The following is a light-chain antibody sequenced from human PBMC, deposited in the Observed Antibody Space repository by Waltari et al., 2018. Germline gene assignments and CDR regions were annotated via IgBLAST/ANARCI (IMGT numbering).Light chain of an antibody. V-gene: IGLV1-44*01. CDR3: AAWDDSLNGPV. Sequence: QSVLTQPPSASGTPGQRVTISCSGSSSNIGSNTVNWNQQLPGTAPKPLIYRNNLRPHGVPDRSAGSKSGTSASLAISGLQSEDEADYYCAAWDDSLNGPVFGGGTQLTVL. CDR1: SSNIGSNT. J-gene: IGLJ7*01. CDR2: RNN.